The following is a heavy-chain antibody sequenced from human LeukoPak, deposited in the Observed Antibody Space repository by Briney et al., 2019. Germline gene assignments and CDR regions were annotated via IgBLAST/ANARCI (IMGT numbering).Heavy chain of an antibody. CDR1: GGSISSRNW. Sequence: SETLSLTCAVSGGSISSRNWWSWVRQPPGKGLEWIGEIYHSGSTNYNPSLETRVTISVDKSKNQFSLKLSSVTAADTAVYYCARVPSSGSRYGPWFDYWGQGTLVTVSS. CDR2: IYHSGST. CDR3: ARVPSSGSRYGPWFDY. J-gene: IGHJ4*02. D-gene: IGHD5-18*01. V-gene: IGHV4-4*02.